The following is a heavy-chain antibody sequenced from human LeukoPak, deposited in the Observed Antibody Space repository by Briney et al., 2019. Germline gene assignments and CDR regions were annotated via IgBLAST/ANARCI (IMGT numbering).Heavy chain of an antibody. CDR3: ARVGGGQQLVASPLYYFDY. D-gene: IGHD6-13*01. CDR2: IYYSGST. CDR1: GGSISSHY. V-gene: IGHV4-59*11. J-gene: IGHJ4*02. Sequence: TSETLSLTCTVSGGSISSHYWGWVRQPPGKGLEWIGYIYYSGSTKYNPSLKSRVTISVDTSKNQFSLKLSSVTAADTAVYYCARVGGGQQLVASPLYYFDYWGQGTLVTVSS.